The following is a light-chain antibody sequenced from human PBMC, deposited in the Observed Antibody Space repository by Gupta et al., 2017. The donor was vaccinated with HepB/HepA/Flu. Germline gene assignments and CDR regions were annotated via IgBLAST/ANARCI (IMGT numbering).Light chain of an antibody. CDR3: SSYTSSSPPVV. CDR1: SSYVGGYNY. Sequence: QSALTQPASVSGSPGQSLTISCTGTSSYVGGYNYVSWYQQHPGKAPKLMIYDVSNRPSGVSNRFSGSKSGNTASLTISGLQAEDEADYYCSSYTSSSPPVVFGGGTKLTVL. V-gene: IGLV2-14*03. J-gene: IGLJ2*01. CDR2: DVS.